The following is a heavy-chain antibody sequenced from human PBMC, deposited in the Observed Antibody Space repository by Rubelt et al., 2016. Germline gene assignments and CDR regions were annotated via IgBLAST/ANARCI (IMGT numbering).Heavy chain of an antibody. CDR2: IYYSGST. J-gene: IGHJ4*02. V-gene: IGHV4-39*07. Sequence: GKPSETLSLTCTVSGGSISSSSYYWGWIRQPPGKGLEWIGSIYYSGSTYYNPSLKSRVTISVDTSKNQFSLKLSSVTAADTAVYYCARDRKRQKDSSGYYYPTDIDYWGQGTLVTVSS. CDR1: GGSISSSSYY. CDR3: ARDRKRQKDSSGYYYPTDIDY. D-gene: IGHD3-22*01.